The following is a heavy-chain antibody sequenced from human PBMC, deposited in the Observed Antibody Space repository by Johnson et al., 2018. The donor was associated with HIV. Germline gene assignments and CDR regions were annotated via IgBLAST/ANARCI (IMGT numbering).Heavy chain of an antibody. CDR1: GFTFNTFGSYD. D-gene: IGHD2-8*02. J-gene: IGHJ3*02. Sequence: QVQLVESGGGGVQPGRSLRLSCAGSGFTFNTFGSYDMHWVRQAPGKGLEWVAVISDNGSNKKYASFVKGRFTFSRDNSKNTLYLQMNSLRAEDTAVYYCAKGGYCTGGVCYTGKDAFDIWGQGTMVTVSS. CDR3: AKGGYCTGGVCYTGKDAFDI. CDR2: ISDNGSNK. V-gene: IGHV3-30*18.